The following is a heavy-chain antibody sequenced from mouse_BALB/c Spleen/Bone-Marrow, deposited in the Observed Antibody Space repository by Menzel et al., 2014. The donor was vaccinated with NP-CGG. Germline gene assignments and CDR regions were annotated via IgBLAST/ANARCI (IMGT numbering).Heavy chain of an antibody. CDR3: ARNFPFDY. Sequence: VQLQQSGAELARPGASVKLSCKASGYTFTSYWMQWVKQRPGQGLEWIGAIYPGDGNTGYTQKFKGKATLTADKSSTTAYMQLGSLTSEDSAVYYCARNFPFDYWGQGTTLTVSS. CDR1: GYTFTSYW. CDR2: IYPGDGNT. V-gene: IGHV1-87*01. J-gene: IGHJ2*01.